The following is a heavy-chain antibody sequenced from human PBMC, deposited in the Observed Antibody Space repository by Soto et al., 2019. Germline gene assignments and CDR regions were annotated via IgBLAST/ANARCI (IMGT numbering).Heavy chain of an antibody. CDR3: AKDIYSSSSGQDY. Sequence: EVQLVESGGGLVQPGRSLRLSCAASGFTFDDYAMHWVRQAPGKGLEWVSGISWNGGNIGYADSVKGRFTISRDNAKNSLLLQMNSLRADDAALYFCAKDIYSSSSGQDYWGQGTPVTVSS. CDR2: ISWNGGNI. V-gene: IGHV3-9*01. CDR1: GFTFDDYA. D-gene: IGHD6-6*01. J-gene: IGHJ4*02.